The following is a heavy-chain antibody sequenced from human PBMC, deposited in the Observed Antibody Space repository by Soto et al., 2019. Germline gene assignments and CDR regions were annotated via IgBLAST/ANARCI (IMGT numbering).Heavy chain of an antibody. D-gene: IGHD6-13*01. J-gene: IGHJ4*02. CDR3: ARNIPAGKQMQFDT. CDR1: GFIFSDYE. V-gene: IGHV3-48*03. Sequence: GGSLRLSCAASGFIFSDYEMNWVRQAPGKGLEWVSFIGKSGYPIYYTDSVKGRFTMSRDNAKYSLTLQMNSLRAEETAVYYCARNIPAGKQMQFDTWGQGALVTVAS. CDR2: IGKSGYPI.